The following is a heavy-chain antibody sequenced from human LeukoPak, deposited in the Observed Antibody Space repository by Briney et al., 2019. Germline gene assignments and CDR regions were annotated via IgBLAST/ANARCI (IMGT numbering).Heavy chain of an antibody. CDR3: ARGEGTLAGRRWPYSFYYYVDV. Sequence: PSETLPLTCVVYGGSFSDYYWTWVRQPPGKGLEWIGEINHSGAIKYNPSLKSRVTISIDTSNNQFSLKLNSVTAADTAVYYCARGEGTLAGRRWPYSFYYYVDVWGKGTTVTVSS. CDR1: GGSFSDYY. V-gene: IGHV4-34*01. J-gene: IGHJ6*03. CDR2: INHSGAI. D-gene: IGHD6-19*01.